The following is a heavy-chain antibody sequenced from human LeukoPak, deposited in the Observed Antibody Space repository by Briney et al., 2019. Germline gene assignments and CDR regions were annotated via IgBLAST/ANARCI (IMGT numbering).Heavy chain of an antibody. V-gene: IGHV3-43*01. CDR3: TKDAAYSSSWFGYFDY. CDR1: GFTFHDHT. CDR2: ITWDGDVT. J-gene: IGHJ4*02. D-gene: IGHD6-13*01. Sequence: GGSLRLSCAASGFTFHDHTMHWVRQGPGKRLEWVALITWDGDVTHYADSVKGRFTISRDNGKNSLFLQMNSVTTEDTALYYCTKDAAYSSSWFGYFDYWGQGTLVTVSS.